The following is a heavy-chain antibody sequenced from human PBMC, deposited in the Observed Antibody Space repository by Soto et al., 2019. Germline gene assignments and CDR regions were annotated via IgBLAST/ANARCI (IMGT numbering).Heavy chain of an antibody. Sequence: SETLSLTCAVSGGSISSSNWWSWVRQPPGKGLEWIGEIYHSGSTNYNPSLKSRVTISVDKSKNQFSLKLSSVTAADTAVYYCARFMVRGVIKNYYGMDVWGQGTTVTVSS. CDR1: GGSISSSNW. V-gene: IGHV4-4*02. CDR3: ARFMVRGVIKNYYGMDV. CDR2: IYHSGST. D-gene: IGHD3-10*01. J-gene: IGHJ6*02.